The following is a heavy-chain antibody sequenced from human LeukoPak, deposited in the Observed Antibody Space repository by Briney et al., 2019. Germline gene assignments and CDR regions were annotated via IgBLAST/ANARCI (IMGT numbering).Heavy chain of an antibody. CDR2: IKSKTDGGTT. CDR1: GFTFNNYA. CDR3: TTGIVVVVAGSPNDY. D-gene: IGHD2-15*01. J-gene: IGHJ4*02. Sequence: GGSLRLSCAASGFTFNNYAMTWVRQAPGKGLEWVGRIKSKTDGGTTDYAAPVKGRFTISRDDSKNTLYLQMNSLKTEDTAVYYCTTGIVVVVAGSPNDYWGQGTLVTVSS. V-gene: IGHV3-15*01.